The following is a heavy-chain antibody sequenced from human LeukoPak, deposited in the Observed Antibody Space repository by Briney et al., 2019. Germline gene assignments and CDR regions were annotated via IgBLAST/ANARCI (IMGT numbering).Heavy chain of an antibody. CDR2: IYPGDSDT. J-gene: IGHJ3*02. V-gene: IGHV5-51*01. D-gene: IGHD2-15*01. CDR1: GSSFTSYW. CDR3: AGQDIVVVATATRAFDI. Sequence: GESLQISCTGSGSSFTSYWIAWVRQLPGKGLEWMGIIYPGDSDTRYSPSFQGQVTISADKSISTAYLQWNNLKASDTAMYYCAGQDIVVVATATRAFDIWGQGTMVTVSS.